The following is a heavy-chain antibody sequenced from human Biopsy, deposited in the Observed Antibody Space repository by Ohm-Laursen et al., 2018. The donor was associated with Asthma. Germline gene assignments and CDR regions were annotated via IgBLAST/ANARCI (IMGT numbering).Heavy chain of an antibody. J-gene: IGHJ6*02. CDR3: ARAVDYSHYYGIDV. V-gene: IGHV1-18*01. CDR2: ISVYNGNT. Sequence: ASVKVSCKTSGYTFNSAGITWVRQAPGQGLEWMRWISVYNGNTKVAQKLQDRVTMITDISTSTAYMELRSLRSDDTAVYFCARAVDYSHYYGIDVWGQGTTVTVS. CDR1: GYTFNSAG. D-gene: IGHD3-10*01.